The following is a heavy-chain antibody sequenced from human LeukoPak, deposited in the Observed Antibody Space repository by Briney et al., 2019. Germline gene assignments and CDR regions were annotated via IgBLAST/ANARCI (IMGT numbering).Heavy chain of an antibody. CDR2: VYYSGST. CDR1: GGSISSYY. CDR3: AREHYDFWSGYYLFDY. V-gene: IGHV4-59*01. J-gene: IGHJ4*02. D-gene: IGHD3-3*01. Sequence: SETLSLTCTVSGGSISSYYWSWIRQSPGKGLEWIGYVYYSGSTKYNPSLKSRVTISVDTSKNQFSLKLSSVTAADTAVYYCAREHYDFWSGYYLFDYWGQGTLVTVSS.